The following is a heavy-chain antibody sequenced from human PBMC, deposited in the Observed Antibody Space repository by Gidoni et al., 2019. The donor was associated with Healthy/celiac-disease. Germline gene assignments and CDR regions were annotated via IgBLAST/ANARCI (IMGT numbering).Heavy chain of an antibody. CDR1: GCSISSAAYY. J-gene: IGHJ6*02. V-gene: IGHV4-30-4*01. CDR3: ARDAYYYDSSGYRYYYYGMDV. CDR2: IYYSGST. Sequence: VQLQESGPGLVKPSQTLSPTCPVSGCSISSAAYYRTWIRQPPGKGLEWIGYIYYSGSTYYNPSLKSRVTISVDTSKNQFSLKLSSVTAADTAVYYCARDAYYYDSSGYRYYYYGMDVWGQGTTVTVSS. D-gene: IGHD3-22*01.